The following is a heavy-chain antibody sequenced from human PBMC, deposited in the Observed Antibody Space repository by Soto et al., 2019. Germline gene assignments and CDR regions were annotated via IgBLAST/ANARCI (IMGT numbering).Heavy chain of an antibody. CDR3: SRGVLPGSMDV. CDR1: GFTLSSHD. J-gene: IGHJ6*02. Sequence: QSGGSLRLSCAASGFTLSSHDIHWVRQATGKGLEWVSGIDTDGESYYADSVKGRFTISRENAKNSLYLQMNSLRVGDTAVYYCSRGVLPGSMDVWGQGTTVTVSS. V-gene: IGHV3-13*01. CDR2: IDTDGES.